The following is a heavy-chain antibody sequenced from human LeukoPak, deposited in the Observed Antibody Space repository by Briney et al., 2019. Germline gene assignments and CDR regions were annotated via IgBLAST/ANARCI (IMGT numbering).Heavy chain of an antibody. Sequence: SETLSLTCTVSDGSISNYYWSWIRQPPGKGLEWIAYIFDSGDTRYNPSLKSRVTISVDTSKNQFSLKLNSVTAADTAVYYCARHPLRGGFDYWGQGTLVTVSS. CDR1: DGSISNYY. J-gene: IGHJ4*02. V-gene: IGHV4-59*08. CDR3: ARHPLRGGFDY. CDR2: IFDSGDT.